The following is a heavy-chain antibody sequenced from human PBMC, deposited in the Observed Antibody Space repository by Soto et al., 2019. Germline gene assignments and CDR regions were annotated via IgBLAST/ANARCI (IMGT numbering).Heavy chain of an antibody. CDR3: ARVSSVAGT. V-gene: IGHV1-8*01. CDR2: MNANSGKT. J-gene: IGHJ5*02. Sequence: QVHLVQSGAEVRKPGASVKVSCKASGYTFTNFDINWVRQAAGQGLEWMGWMNANSGKTGYAQKFQGRVTRTRNTSISTAYMELSDLGFEDTAVYYCARVSSVAGTWGQGTLVTVSS. D-gene: IGHD6-13*01. CDR1: GYTFTNFD.